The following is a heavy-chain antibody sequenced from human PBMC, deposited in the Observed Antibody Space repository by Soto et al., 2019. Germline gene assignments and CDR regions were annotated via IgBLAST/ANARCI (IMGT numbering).Heavy chain of an antibody. CDR3: AKDSEVDFWSGYYLRYYYYMDV. D-gene: IGHD3-3*01. V-gene: IGHV3-23*01. J-gene: IGHJ6*03. CDR1: GFTFSSYT. Sequence: GGSLSLSCAAPGFTFSSYTMSWVRQAPGKGLEWASAISGSGGSTYYADSVKGRFTISRDNSKNTLYLQMNSLRAEDTAVYYCAKDSEVDFWSGYYLRYYYYMDVWGKGTTVTVSS. CDR2: ISGSGGST.